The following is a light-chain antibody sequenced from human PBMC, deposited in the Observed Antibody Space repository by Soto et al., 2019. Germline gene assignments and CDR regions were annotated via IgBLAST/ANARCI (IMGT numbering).Light chain of an antibody. CDR3: SSYAGSSTLV. CDR1: SSDVGDYNY. CDR2: EVS. J-gene: IGLJ1*01. V-gene: IGLV2-8*01. Sequence: QSVLTQPPSASGSPGQSVTISCTGTSSDVGDYNYVSWYQQHPGKAPKLMIYEVSKRPSGVPDRFSGSKSGNTASLTVSGLQAEDEADYYCSSYAGSSTLVFGTGTRSPS.